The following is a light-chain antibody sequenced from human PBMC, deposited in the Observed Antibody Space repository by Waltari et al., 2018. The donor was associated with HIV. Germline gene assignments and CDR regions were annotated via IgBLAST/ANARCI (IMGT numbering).Light chain of an antibody. J-gene: IGLJ3*02. CDR1: SSDVGGYNY. Sequence: QSALTQPPSASGSPGQSVTISCTGTSSDVGGYNYVSWYQQHPGKAPKLMIYEVSKRPSGVPDRFSGSSSGTTVTLTISGVKAEDEADYYCQSADSTTTDSWVFGGGTKLTVL. V-gene: IGLV2-8*01. CDR3: QSADSTTTDSWV. CDR2: EVS.